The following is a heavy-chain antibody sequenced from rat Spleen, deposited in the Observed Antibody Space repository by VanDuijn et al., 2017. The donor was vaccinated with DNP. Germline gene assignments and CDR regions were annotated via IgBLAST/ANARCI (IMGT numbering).Heavy chain of an antibody. CDR1: GFTFSDYY. D-gene: IGHD1-10*01. CDR3: AREDNYGWFAY. CDR2: IRNKANGYTT. J-gene: IGHJ3*01. Sequence: EVQLVESDGGLVQPGRSLKLSCAASGFTFSDYYMAWIRQPAVKAPEWLGFIRNKANGYTTEYNPSVKGRFTISRDNTQNMLYLQMNTLRAEDTATYYCAREDNYGWFAYWGQGTLVTVSS. V-gene: IGHV7-7*01.